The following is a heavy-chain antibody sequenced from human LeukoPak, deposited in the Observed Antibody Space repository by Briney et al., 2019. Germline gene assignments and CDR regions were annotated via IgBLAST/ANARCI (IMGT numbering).Heavy chain of an antibody. D-gene: IGHD3-3*01. CDR1: GFSFSDAW. Sequence: GGSLRLSCAASGFSFSDAWMSWVRQAPGKGLEWVGRIKSKTDGGTADYAAPVKGRFTISRDDSKTTLYLQMNSLKTEDTALYYCTTGFVTIPDWGQGNLVTVSP. CDR2: IKSKTDGGTA. V-gene: IGHV3-15*01. CDR3: TTGFVTIPD. J-gene: IGHJ4*02.